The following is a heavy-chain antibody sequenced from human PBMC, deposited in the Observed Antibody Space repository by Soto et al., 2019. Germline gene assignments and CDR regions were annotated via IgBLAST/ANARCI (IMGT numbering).Heavy chain of an antibody. CDR3: SRGRTTVVAGVVPFDD. Sequence: ASVKVSCKTSGYTFTNYAMHWVRQAPGQGLEWMAWINVGNGNLKYSQKFQGRVAITRDTFASTAYMELSSLSSEDTAVYYCSRGRTTVVAGVVPFDDWGQGTLVTRLL. J-gene: IGHJ4*02. V-gene: IGHV1-3*01. CDR2: INVGNGNL. D-gene: IGHD4-4*01. CDR1: GYTFTNYA.